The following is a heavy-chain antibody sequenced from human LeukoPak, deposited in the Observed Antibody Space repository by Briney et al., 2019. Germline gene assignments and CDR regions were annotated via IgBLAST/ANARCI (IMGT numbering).Heavy chain of an antibody. Sequence: SVKVSCKASGGTFSSYAISWVRQAPGQGLEWMGRIIPIFGTANYAQKFQGRVTITTDESTSTAYMELSSLRSDDTAVYYCARWANWDNWYFDLWGRGTLVTVSS. V-gene: IGHV1-69*05. CDR2: IIPIFGTA. CDR3: ARWANWDNWYFDL. D-gene: IGHD1/OR15-1a*01. J-gene: IGHJ2*01. CDR1: GGTFSSYA.